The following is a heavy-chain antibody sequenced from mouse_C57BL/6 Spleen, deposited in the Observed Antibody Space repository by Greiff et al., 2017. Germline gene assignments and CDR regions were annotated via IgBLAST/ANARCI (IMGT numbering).Heavy chain of an antibody. Sequence: EVQLQESGGGLVKPGGSLKLSCAASGFTFSDSGMHWVRQAPEKGLEWVAYISSGSSTIYYADTVKGRFTISRDNAKNTLFLQMTSLRSEDTAMYYCARQLRPYYFDYWGQGTTLTVSS. V-gene: IGHV5-17*01. D-gene: IGHD3-2*02. CDR1: GFTFSDSG. J-gene: IGHJ2*01. CDR2: ISSGSSTI. CDR3: ARQLRPYYFDY.